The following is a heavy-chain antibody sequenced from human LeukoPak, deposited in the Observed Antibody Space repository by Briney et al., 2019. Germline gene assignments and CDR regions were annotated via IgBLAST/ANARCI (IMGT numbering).Heavy chain of an antibody. Sequence: SETLSLTCTVSGGSISSYYWSWIRQPPGKGLEWIGYIYYNGSTNYNPSLKSRVTISVDTSKNQFSLKLSSVTAADTAVYYCASEYCSGGSCYFVNWGQGTLVTVSS. D-gene: IGHD2-15*01. CDR2: IYYNGST. V-gene: IGHV4-59*01. CDR3: ASEYCSGGSCYFVN. CDR1: GGSISSYY. J-gene: IGHJ4*02.